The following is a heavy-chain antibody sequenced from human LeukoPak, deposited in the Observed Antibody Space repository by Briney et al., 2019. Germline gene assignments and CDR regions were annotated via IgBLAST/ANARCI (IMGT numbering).Heavy chain of an antibody. CDR2: VYYSGTT. J-gene: IGHJ4*02. D-gene: IGHD2-15*01. CDR3: ARGGWAALDY. CDR1: GVSISSYY. Sequence: PSETLSLTCTVSGVSISSYYWSWIRQPPGMGLEWIGFVYYSGTTNYNPSLKSRVTMSVDTSNNRFSLKLSSVTAADTALYYCARGGWAALDYWGQGTLVTVSS. V-gene: IGHV4-59*01.